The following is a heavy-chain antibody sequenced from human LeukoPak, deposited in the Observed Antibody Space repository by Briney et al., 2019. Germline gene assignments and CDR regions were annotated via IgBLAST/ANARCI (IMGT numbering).Heavy chain of an antibody. Sequence: PSETLSLTCTVSGGSFSGYYWSWIRQPPGKGLEWIGEINHSGSTNYNPSLKSRVTISVDTSKNQFSLKLSSVTAADTAVYYCARVNYFAPYYFDYWGQGTLVTVSS. J-gene: IGHJ4*02. D-gene: IGHD2/OR15-2a*01. CDR1: GGSFSGYY. V-gene: IGHV4-34*01. CDR2: INHSGST. CDR3: ARVNYFAPYYFDY.